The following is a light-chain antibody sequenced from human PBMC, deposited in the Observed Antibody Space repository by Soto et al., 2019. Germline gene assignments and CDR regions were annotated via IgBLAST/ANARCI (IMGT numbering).Light chain of an antibody. V-gene: IGKV1-17*01. CDR1: HGIRND. CDR3: LQYNSDLNT. CDR2: AAS. J-gene: IGKJ2*01. Sequence: DIQMTQSPSSLSASVGDRVTITCRASHGIRNDLGWYQQKPGKAPKRLIYAASSLETGVPSRFTGSGSGAELTLTITGLQPEDFATYCCLQYNSDLNTFGQRTKLEIK.